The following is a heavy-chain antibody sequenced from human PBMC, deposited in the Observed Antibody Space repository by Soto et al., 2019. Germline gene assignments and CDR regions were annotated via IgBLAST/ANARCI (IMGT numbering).Heavy chain of an antibody. V-gene: IGHV1-69*06. D-gene: IGHD3-3*01. CDR1: GGTFSSYA. Sequence: QVQLVQSGAEVKKPGSSVKVSCKASGGTFSSYAISWVRQAPGQGLEWMGGIIPIFGTANYAQKFQGRVTITADKSTSTAYMELSSLRSEDTAVYYCARFFGVVIIDFYYYYGMDVWGQGTTVTVSS. J-gene: IGHJ6*02. CDR3: ARFFGVVIIDFYYYYGMDV. CDR2: IIPIFGTA.